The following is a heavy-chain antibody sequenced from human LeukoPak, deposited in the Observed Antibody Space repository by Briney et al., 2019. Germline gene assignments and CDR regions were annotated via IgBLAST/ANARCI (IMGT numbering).Heavy chain of an antibody. D-gene: IGHD6-19*01. J-gene: IGHJ4*02. CDR1: GFTFSSHA. CDR2: ISGGGGST. Sequence: TGGSLRLSCAASGFTFSSHATSWVRQAPGKGLEWVSAISGGGGSTYYADSVKGRFTISRDNSQNTLYLQMNSLRAEDTAEYYCARSSSGFLDFDYWGQGNLVTVSS. V-gene: IGHV3-23*01. CDR3: ARSSSGFLDFDY.